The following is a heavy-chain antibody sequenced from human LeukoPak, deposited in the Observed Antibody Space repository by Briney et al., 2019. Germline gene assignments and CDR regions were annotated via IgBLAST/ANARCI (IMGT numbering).Heavy chain of an antibody. J-gene: IGHJ4*02. CDR2: ISWDGGST. D-gene: IGHD1-1*01. V-gene: IGHV3-43D*03. Sequence: GGSLRLSCAASGFTFDDYAMHWVRQAPGKGLEWVSLISWDGGSTYYADSVKGRFTISRDNAKNTEYLQMNSLRAEDTAIYYCAKGLEKESRLDYWGQGTLVTVSS. CDR3: AKGLEKESRLDY. CDR1: GFTFDDYA.